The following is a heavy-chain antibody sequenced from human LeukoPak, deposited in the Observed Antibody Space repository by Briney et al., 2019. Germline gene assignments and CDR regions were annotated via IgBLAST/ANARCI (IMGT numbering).Heavy chain of an antibody. CDR2: IYYSGST. CDR3: ARGRLARSPYFDY. J-gene: IGHJ4*02. Sequence: SETLSLTCTVSGGSISSHDWSWSRQPPRKGLGRIGYIYYSGSTDYNPSLKSRVTISVETSKNQFSLNLSSVTAADTAVYYCARGRLARSPYFDYWGQGTLVTVSS. V-gene: IGHV4-59*11. CDR1: GGSISSHD. D-gene: IGHD6-19*01.